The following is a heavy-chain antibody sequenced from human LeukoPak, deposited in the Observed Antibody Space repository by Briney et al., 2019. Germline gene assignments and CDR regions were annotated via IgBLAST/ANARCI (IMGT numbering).Heavy chain of an antibody. D-gene: IGHD2-2*01. V-gene: IGHV3-30*04. J-gene: IGHJ6*02. CDR1: GFTFSSYA. CDR2: ISYDGSNK. Sequence: GRSLRLSCAASGFTFSSYAMHWVRQAPGKGLEWVAVISYDGSNKYYADSVKGRFTISRDNFKNTLYLQMNSLRAEDTAVYYCAGDQCSSTSCYYYYGMDVWGQGTTVTVSS. CDR3: AGDQCSSTSCYYYYGMDV.